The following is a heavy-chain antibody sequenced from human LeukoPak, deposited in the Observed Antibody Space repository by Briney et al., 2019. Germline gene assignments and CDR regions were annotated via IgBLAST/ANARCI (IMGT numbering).Heavy chain of an antibody. J-gene: IGHJ4*02. Sequence: LGGSLRLSCAASGFSFSNYWMSWDRQAPVKGLEWVASIKQDGSEKHYVDSVKGRFTISKDNAKNALYLQMSSLRAEDTAVYYCAREARATFDYWGQGTVVTVSS. CDR2: IKQDGSEK. CDR1: GFSFSNYW. CDR3: AREARATFDY. D-gene: IGHD5-12*01. V-gene: IGHV3-7*01.